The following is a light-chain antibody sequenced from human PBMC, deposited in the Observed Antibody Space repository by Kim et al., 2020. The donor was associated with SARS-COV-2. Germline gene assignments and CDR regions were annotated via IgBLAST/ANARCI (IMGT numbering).Light chain of an antibody. CDR3: SSYTSNNTWV. Sequence: QSALTQPPSVSGSPGQSVTISCTGTSSDIGNDNRVSWYQQSPGAAPKLMIYEVNNRPSGVPDRFSGSKSGNTASLTISGLQTEDEADYYCSSYTSNNTWVFGGGTQLTVL. CDR1: SSDIGNDNR. J-gene: IGLJ3*02. CDR2: EVN. V-gene: IGLV2-18*02.